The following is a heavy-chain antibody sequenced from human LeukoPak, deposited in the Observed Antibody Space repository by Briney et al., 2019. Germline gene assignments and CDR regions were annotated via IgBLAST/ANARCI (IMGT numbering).Heavy chain of an antibody. CDR2: ISAYNGNT. D-gene: IGHD1-26*01. J-gene: IGHJ4*02. Sequence: ASVKVPCKASGYTFTSYGISWVRQAPGQGLEWMGWISAYNGNTNYAQKLQGRVTMTTDTSTSTAYMELRSLRSDDTAVYYCARDGGKIVGATNFDYWGQGTLVTVSS. V-gene: IGHV1-18*01. CDR3: ARDGGKIVGATNFDY. CDR1: GYTFTSYG.